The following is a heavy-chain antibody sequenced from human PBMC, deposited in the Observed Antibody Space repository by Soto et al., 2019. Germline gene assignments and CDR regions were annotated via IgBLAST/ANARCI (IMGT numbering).Heavy chain of an antibody. CDR2: IGTAGDT. J-gene: IGHJ4*02. CDR3: ARGRYYAPLDY. Sequence: EVQLVESGGGLVQPGGSLRLSCAASGFTFSTYDMHWVRQATGKGLEWISAIGTAGDTYYPGSVKGRFTTSRENAKNSLDLQMNSLRAGDTAVYYCARGRYYAPLDYWGQGTLVTVSS. D-gene: IGHD3-3*01. CDR1: GFTFSTYD. V-gene: IGHV3-13*01.